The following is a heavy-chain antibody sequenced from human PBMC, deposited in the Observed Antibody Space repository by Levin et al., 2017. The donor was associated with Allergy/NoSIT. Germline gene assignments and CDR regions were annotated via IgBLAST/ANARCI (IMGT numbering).Heavy chain of an antibody. CDR3: ASQTWGRYSSGWYHEYYCDY. V-gene: IGHV4-39*01. D-gene: IGHD6-19*01. J-gene: IGHJ4*02. CDR1: GGSISSSSYY. CDR2: IYYSGST. Sequence: SETLSLTCTVSGGSISSSSYYWGWIRQPPGKGLEWIGSIYYSGSTYYNPSLKSRVTISVDTSKNQFSLKLSSVTAAETAVYYCASQTWGRYSSGWYHEYYCDYWGQGTLVTVSS.